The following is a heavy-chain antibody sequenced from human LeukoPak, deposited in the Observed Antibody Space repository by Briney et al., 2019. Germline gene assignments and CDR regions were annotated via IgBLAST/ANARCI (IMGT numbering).Heavy chain of an antibody. J-gene: IGHJ1*01. CDR1: GGSISSSSYN. D-gene: IGHD6-6*01. CDR2: IYYSGST. Sequence: SETLSLTCTVSGGSISSSSYNWGWIRQPPGKGLEWIGSIYYSGSTYYNPSLKSRVTISVDTSKDQFSLKLSSVTAADTAVYYCARPSTKYSSSSGYFQHWGQGTLVTVSS. CDR3: ARPSTKYSSSSGYFQH. V-gene: IGHV4-39*01.